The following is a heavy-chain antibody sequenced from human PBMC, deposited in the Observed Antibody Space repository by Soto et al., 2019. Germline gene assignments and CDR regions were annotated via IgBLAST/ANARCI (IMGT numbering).Heavy chain of an antibody. CDR1: GFTFSSYS. V-gene: IGHV3-48*01. Sequence: PGGSLRLSCAASGFTFSSYSMNWVRQAPGKGLERVSYISSSSSTIYYADSVKGRFTISRDNAKNSLYLQMNSLRAEDTAVYYCARAVRGGSIFVYYYMDVWGKGTTVTVSS. CDR2: ISSSSSTI. D-gene: IGHD6-13*01. CDR3: ARAVRGGSIFVYYYMDV. J-gene: IGHJ6*03.